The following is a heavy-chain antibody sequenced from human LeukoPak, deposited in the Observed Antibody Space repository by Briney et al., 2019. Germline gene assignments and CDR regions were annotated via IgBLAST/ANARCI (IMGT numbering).Heavy chain of an antibody. CDR3: ARHDVVTRSFDY. CDR1: GYSISSGYY. CDR2: IYHSGST. D-gene: IGHD4-23*01. Sequence: SEALSLTCAVSGYSISSGYYWGWIRQPPGKGLEWIGSIYHSGSTYYNPSLKSRVTISVDTSKNQFSLKLSSVTAADTAVYYCARHDVVTRSFDYWGQGTLVTVSS. V-gene: IGHV4-38-2*01. J-gene: IGHJ4*02.